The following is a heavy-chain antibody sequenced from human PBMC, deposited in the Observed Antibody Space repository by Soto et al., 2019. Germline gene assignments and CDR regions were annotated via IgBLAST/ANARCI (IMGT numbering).Heavy chain of an antibody. J-gene: IGHJ3*02. CDR2: IWYDGSNK. D-gene: IGHD2-21*01. Sequence: GGSLRLSCAASGFTFSSYGMHWVRQAPGKGLEWVAVIWYDGSNKYYADSVKGRFTISRDNSKNTLYLQMNSLRAEDTAVYYCARGGETPQNASDIWGQGTMVTVSS. CDR1: GFTFSSYG. CDR3: ARGGETPQNASDI. V-gene: IGHV3-33*01.